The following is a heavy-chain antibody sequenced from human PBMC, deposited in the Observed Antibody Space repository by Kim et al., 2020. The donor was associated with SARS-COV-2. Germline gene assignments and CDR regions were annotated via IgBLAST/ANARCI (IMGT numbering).Heavy chain of an antibody. CDR1: GGSISSYY. Sequence: SETLSLTCTVSGGSISSYYWSWIRQPPGKGLEWIGYIYYSGSTNYNPSLKSRVTISVDTSKNQFSLKLSSVTAADTAVYYCARVGSYYDLDYWGQGTLVTVSS. V-gene: IGHV4-59*01. CDR2: IYYSGST. J-gene: IGHJ4*02. D-gene: IGHD1-26*01. CDR3: ARVGSYYDLDY.